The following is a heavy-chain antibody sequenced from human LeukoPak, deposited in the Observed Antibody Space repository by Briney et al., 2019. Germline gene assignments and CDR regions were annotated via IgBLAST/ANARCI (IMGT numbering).Heavy chain of an antibody. CDR3: VDVAARGY. CDR2: ISSNINTM. V-gene: IGHV3-48*01. D-gene: IGHD6-6*01. CDR1: GFTFSSYS. Sequence: GGSLRLSCAASGFTFSSYSFNWVRQAPGKGLEWISFISSNINTMYYADSVKGRFTISRDNAKNSLYLQMNSLRAEDTAVYYCVDVAARGYWGQGTLVTVSS. J-gene: IGHJ4*02.